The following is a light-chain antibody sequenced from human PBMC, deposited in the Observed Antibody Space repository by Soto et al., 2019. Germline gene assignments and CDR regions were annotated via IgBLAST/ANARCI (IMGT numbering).Light chain of an antibody. CDR3: CSYAGSYTWV. J-gene: IGLJ3*02. Sequence: QSALTQPRSVSGSPGQSVTISCTGTSSDVGGYKYVSWYQQHPGEAPKLMIYDVNKRSSGVPDRFSGSKSGNTASLTISGLQADDDADYYCCSYAGSYTWVFGGGTKLTVL. V-gene: IGLV2-11*01. CDR1: SSDVGGYKY. CDR2: DVN.